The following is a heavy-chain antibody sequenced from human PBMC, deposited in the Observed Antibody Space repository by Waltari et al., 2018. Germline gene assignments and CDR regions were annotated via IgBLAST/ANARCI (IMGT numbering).Heavy chain of an antibody. Sequence: QLQLQESGPGLVKPSETLSLTCTVSGCSISSSSYYWGWIRQPPGKGLEWIGSIYYSGSTYYNPSLKSRVTISVDTSKNQFSLKLSSVTAADTAVYYCAGIKRWLQLNWFDPWGQGTLVTVSS. D-gene: IGHD1-1*01. CDR3: AGIKRWLQLNWFDP. CDR2: IYYSGST. V-gene: IGHV4-39*07. J-gene: IGHJ5*02. CDR1: GCSISSSSYY.